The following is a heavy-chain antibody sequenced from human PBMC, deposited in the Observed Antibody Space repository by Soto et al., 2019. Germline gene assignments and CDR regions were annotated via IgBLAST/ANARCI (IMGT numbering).Heavy chain of an antibody. V-gene: IGHV1-24*01. D-gene: IGHD3-22*01. CDR2: FDPEDGET. Sequence: GASVKVSCNASGGTFSSYASSWVRQAPGKGLEWMGGFDPEDGETIYAQKFQGRVTMTEDTSTDTAYMELSSLRSEDTAVYYCATNGYYDSSGYLIESADYWGQGTLVTVSS. CDR3: ATNGYYDSSGYLIESADY. J-gene: IGHJ4*02. CDR1: GGTFSSYA.